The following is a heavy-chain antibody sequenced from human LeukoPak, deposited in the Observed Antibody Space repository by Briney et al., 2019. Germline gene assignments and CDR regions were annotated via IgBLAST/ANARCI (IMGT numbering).Heavy chain of an antibody. CDR2: ISRSGDSL. Sequence: PGGSLRLSCAASGSTFRDYYMTWIRQAPGKGLEWIAYISRSGDSLYYVDSVEGRFTISRDNAKNSLYLQTNSLRAEDTAVYYCAREVIIFPDYYYYGMDVWGQGTTVTVSS. J-gene: IGHJ6*02. D-gene: IGHD3-9*01. CDR1: GSTFRDYY. CDR3: AREVIIFPDYYYYGMDV. V-gene: IGHV3-11*01.